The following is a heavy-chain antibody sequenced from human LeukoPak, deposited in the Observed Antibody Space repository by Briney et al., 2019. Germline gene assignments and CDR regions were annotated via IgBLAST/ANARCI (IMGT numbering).Heavy chain of an antibody. CDR2: IFSHGET. CDR1: GFTFRSYT. J-gene: IGHJ4*02. D-gene: IGHD2-8*01. Sequence: GGSLRLSCAASGFTFRSYTMNWVRQAPGKGLEWVSLIFSHGETSYADSVKGRFTISRDNSKNTLYLQMNGLRVEDTAVYYCARDPPAVSINTYAWGQGTLVTVSS. V-gene: IGHV3-66*01. CDR3: ARDPPAVSINTYA.